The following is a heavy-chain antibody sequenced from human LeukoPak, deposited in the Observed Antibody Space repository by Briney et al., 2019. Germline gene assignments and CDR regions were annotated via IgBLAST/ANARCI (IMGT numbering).Heavy chain of an antibody. CDR3: AKGWDVDTAIDY. CDR2: IPYDGSNK. V-gene: IGHV3-30*04. Sequence: GRTLRLSCAASGFTFSSYAMHWVRQAPGKGLEWVALIPYDGSNKYYADSVKGRFTVSRDNSKNTLYLQMNSLRVEDTAVYYCAKGWDVDTAIDYWGQGTLVTVSS. J-gene: IGHJ4*02. CDR1: GFTFSSYA. D-gene: IGHD5-18*01.